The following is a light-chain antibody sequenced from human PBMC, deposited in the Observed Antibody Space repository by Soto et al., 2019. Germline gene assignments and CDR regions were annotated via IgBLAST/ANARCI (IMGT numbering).Light chain of an antibody. Sequence: IVMTKSPATLSLSPWERATLSCRASQSVGSSLAWYQQKPGQAPRLLLYGASTRATGIPARFSGSGSGTEFTLTISSLLSGDFAVYYCQQYKNWPPWTFGQGTKVDIK. CDR2: GAS. V-gene: IGKV3-15*01. CDR1: QSVGSS. J-gene: IGKJ1*01. CDR3: QQYKNWPPWT.